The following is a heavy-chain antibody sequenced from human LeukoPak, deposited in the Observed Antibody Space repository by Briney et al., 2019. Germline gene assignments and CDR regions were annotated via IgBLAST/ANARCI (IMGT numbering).Heavy chain of an antibody. D-gene: IGHD6-13*01. CDR3: AREKGGSSWAFDY. Sequence: SETLSLTCTVSGGSISSYYWSWIRQPPGKGLEWIGYIHHSGDTYQNPSLKGRVTVSSDRSKNEFYLKLSSVTAADTAVYYCAREKGGSSWAFDYWGQGTLVTVSS. J-gene: IGHJ4*02. V-gene: IGHV4-59*12. CDR2: IHHSGDT. CDR1: GGSISSYY.